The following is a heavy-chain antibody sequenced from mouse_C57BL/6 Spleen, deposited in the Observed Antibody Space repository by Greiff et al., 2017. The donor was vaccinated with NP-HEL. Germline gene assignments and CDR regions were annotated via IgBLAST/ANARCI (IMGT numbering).Heavy chain of an antibody. D-gene: IGHD1-1*01. CDR1: GFTFSSYG. CDR2: ISSGGSYT. Sequence: EVKLMESGGDLVKPGGSLKLSCAASGFTFSSYGMSWVRQTPDKRLEWVATISSGGSYTYYPDSVKGRFTISRDNAKNTLYLQMSSLKSEDTAMYYCARRKYYGSSYVGYFDVWGTGTTVTVSS. J-gene: IGHJ1*03. V-gene: IGHV5-6*02. CDR3: ARRKYYGSSYVGYFDV.